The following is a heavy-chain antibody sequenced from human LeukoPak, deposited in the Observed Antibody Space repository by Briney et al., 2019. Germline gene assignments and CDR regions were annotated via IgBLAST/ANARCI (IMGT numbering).Heavy chain of an antibody. D-gene: IGHD6-13*01. CDR3: AHTPSSSWYNGIYYYYMDV. CDR1: GYTFTRYA. CDR2: INTNTGNP. J-gene: IGHJ6*03. Sequence: ASVKVSCKTSGYTFTRYAMNWVRQAPGQGLEWMGWINTNTGNPTYAPGFTGRFVFSLDTSVSTAYLQISSLKAEDTAVYYCAHTPSSSWYNGIYYYYMDVWGKGTTVTVSS. V-gene: IGHV7-4-1*02.